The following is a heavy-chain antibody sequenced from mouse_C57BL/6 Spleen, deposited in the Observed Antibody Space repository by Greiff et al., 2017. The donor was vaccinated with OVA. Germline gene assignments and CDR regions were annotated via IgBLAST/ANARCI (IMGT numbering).Heavy chain of an antibody. Sequence: QVHVKQSGPELVKPGASVKISCKASGYSFTSYYIHWVKQRPGQGLEWIGWIYPGSGNTKYNEKFKGKATLTADTSSSTAYMQLSSLTSEDSAVYYCAREDLDYDAGFAYWGQGTLVTVSA. D-gene: IGHD2-4*01. CDR3: AREDLDYDAGFAY. V-gene: IGHV1-66*01. CDR2: IYPGSGNT. CDR1: GYSFTSYY. J-gene: IGHJ3*01.